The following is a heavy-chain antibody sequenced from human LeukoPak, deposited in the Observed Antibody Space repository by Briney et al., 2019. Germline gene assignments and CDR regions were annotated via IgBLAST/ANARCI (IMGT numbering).Heavy chain of an antibody. CDR1: GFTLSNYD. D-gene: IGHD6-13*01. CDR3: VREQQLANWYFDL. CDR2: IGTAGNP. J-gene: IGHJ2*01. Sequence: GGSLRLSCAASGFTLSNYDMSRVRQTTGKGLEWVSAIGTAGNPYYSGSVKGRLTISRDDAKNSLYLHMNSLRADDPAVYYCVREQQLANWYFDLWGRSNLVTVSS. V-gene: IGHV3-13*05.